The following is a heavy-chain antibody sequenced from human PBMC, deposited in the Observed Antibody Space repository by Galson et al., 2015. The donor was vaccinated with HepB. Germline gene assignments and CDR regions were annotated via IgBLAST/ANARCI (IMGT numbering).Heavy chain of an antibody. CDR1: GFTFSSYS. CDR3: ARLKGYCSSTSCYSLFYYMDV. V-gene: IGHV3-48*01. D-gene: IGHD2-2*01. J-gene: IGHJ6*03. CDR2: ISSSSSTI. Sequence: CAASGFTFSSYSMNWVRQAPGKGLEWVSYISSSSSTIYYADSVKGRFTISRDNAKNSLYLQMNSLRAEDTAVYYCARLKGYCSSTSCYSLFYYMDVWGKGTTVTVSS.